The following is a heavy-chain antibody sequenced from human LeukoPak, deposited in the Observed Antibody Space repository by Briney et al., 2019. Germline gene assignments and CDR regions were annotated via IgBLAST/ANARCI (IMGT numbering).Heavy chain of an antibody. V-gene: IGHV4-61*01. D-gene: IGHD6-19*01. CDR2: IYYSGST. CDR1: GGSVSSSNYY. Sequence: SETLSLTCTVSGGSVSSSNYYWSWIRQPPGKGLEWIGYIYYSGSTNYNPSLKSRVTISVDTSKNQFSLKLSSVTAADTAVYYCARGGYSSGWYGSYYYYGMDVWGQGTTVTVSS. J-gene: IGHJ6*02. CDR3: ARGGYSSGWYGSYYYYGMDV.